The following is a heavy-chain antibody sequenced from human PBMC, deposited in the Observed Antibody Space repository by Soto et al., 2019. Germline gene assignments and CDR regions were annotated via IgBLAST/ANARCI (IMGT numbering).Heavy chain of an antibody. Sequence: QVQLVQSGAEVKKPGSSVQVSCKASGDTFSFYTINWVRQAPGLGLEWVGRINPILSMSNYAQKFQGRVTMTADKSTNTAYMELRSLRSEDTAMYFCATSYGSGYRAFDSWGQGALVTVSS. CDR1: GDTFSFYT. D-gene: IGHD3-10*01. CDR3: ATSYGSGYRAFDS. J-gene: IGHJ4*02. V-gene: IGHV1-69*02. CDR2: INPILSMS.